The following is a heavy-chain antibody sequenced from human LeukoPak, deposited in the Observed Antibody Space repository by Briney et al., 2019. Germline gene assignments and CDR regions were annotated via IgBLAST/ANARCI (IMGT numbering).Heavy chain of an antibody. V-gene: IGHV3-30*03. CDR1: GFTFSSYG. CDR3: ARNNFNGGIDY. CDR2: ISYDGSNK. Sequence: GGSLRLSCAASGFTFSSYGMHWVRQAPGKGLQWVAAISYDGSNKYYADSVKGRFTTSRDNAKNTLYLQMNSLRAEDTAVYYCARNNFNGGIDYWGQGTLVTVSS. D-gene: IGHD2/OR15-2a*01. J-gene: IGHJ4*02.